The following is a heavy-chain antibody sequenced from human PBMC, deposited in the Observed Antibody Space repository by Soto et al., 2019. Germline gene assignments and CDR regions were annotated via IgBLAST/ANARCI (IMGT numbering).Heavy chain of an antibody. Sequence: EVQLVESGGGLVKPGGSLRLSCAASGVTFSSFSFNWVRQAPGKGLEWVSFILSSSGSMYYADSVQGRFTTSRDNAEDSRYRQMNSLKGEDTAVYYCARDSGEQLVRGGFYYYYMDVWGKGTTVTVSS. CDR1: GVTFSSFS. D-gene: IGHD6-6*01. J-gene: IGHJ6*03. CDR3: ARDSGEQLVRGGFYYYYMDV. V-gene: IGHV3-21*01. CDR2: ILSSSGSM.